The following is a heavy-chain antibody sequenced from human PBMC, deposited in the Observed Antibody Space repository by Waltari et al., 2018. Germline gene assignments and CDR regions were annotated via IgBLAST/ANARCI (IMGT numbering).Heavy chain of an antibody. CDR3: ASIAARPLGFDY. D-gene: IGHD6-6*01. Sequence: QVQLQQWGAGLLKPSETLSLTCAVYGGSFSGYYWSWIRQPPGKGLEWIGEINHSGSTYYNPSLKSRVTISVDTSKNQFSLKLSSVTAADTAVYYCASIAARPLGFDYWGQGTLVTVSS. J-gene: IGHJ4*02. CDR1: GGSFSGYY. V-gene: IGHV4-34*01. CDR2: INHSGST.